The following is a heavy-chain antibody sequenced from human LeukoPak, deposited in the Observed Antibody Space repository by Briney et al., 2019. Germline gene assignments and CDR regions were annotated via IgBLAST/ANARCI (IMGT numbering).Heavy chain of an antibody. CDR1: GFTFSSG. CDR2: ISYDGNHK. CDR3: AKGELHFNTCSFDY. V-gene: IGHV3-30*18. D-gene: IGHD1-26*01. J-gene: IGHJ4*02. Sequence: GGSQRLSCAASGFTFSSGMHWVRQAPEKRLEWLAVISYDGNHKYYGDSVKGRFTISRDNSRNTLYLQMDSLKTEDTAVYYCAKGELHFNTCSFDYWGQGTLVTVSS.